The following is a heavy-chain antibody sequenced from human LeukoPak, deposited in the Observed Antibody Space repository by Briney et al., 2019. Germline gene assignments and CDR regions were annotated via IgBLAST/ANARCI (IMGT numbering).Heavy chain of an antibody. J-gene: IGHJ4*02. CDR3: AKKFVGSGYYPFDY. D-gene: IGHD3-3*01. Sequence: VGSLRLSCAASGFTFSSYAMSWVRQAPGKGLEWVSAISGSGGSTYYADSVKGRFTISRDSSKNTLYLQMNSLRAEDTAVYYCAKKFVGSGYYPFDYWGQGTLVTVSS. CDR1: GFTFSSYA. V-gene: IGHV3-23*01. CDR2: ISGSGGST.